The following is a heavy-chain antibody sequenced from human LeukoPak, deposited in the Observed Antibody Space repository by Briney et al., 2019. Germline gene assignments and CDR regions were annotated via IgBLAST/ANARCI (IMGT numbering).Heavy chain of an antibody. CDR1: GYTFTSYY. D-gene: IGHD1-20*01. CDR3: AMYNWSRDAFDI. J-gene: IGHJ3*02. CDR2: INPSGGST. Sequence: ASVKVSCKASGYTFTSYYMHWVRQAPGQGLEWMGIINPSGGSTSYAQKFQGRVTMTRDMSTSTVYMELSSLRSEDTAVYYCAMYNWSRDAFDIWGQGTMVTVSS. V-gene: IGHV1-46*01.